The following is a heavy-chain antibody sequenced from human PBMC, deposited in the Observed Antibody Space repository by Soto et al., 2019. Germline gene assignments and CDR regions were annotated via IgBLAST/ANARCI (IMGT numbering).Heavy chain of an antibody. CDR2: MTGSGGHI. CDR1: GFTMSTFA. V-gene: IGHV3-23*01. J-gene: IGHJ5*02. Sequence: EVQLLESGGGLVRPGGSLRLSCAGSGFTMSTFAMTWVRQAPGKGMECVCGMTGSGGHIHYSDSVRGRFTISKDTSKNTLYVQMSSLRAEYTAMYYCAKDAIYNDGLWLMDSWGQGTLVTVSS. D-gene: IGHD2-21*01. CDR3: AKDAIYNDGLWLMDS.